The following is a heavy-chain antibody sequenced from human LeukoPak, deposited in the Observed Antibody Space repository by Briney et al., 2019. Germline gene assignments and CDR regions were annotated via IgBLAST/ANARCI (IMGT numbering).Heavy chain of an antibody. CDR3: ARDNSGSYPLDY. V-gene: IGHV4-34*01. J-gene: IGHJ4*02. Sequence: PSETLSLTCAVYGGSFSGYYWSWIRQPPGKGLAWIGEINHSGSTNYNPSLKSRVTISVDTSKNQFSLKLSSVTAAYTAVYYCARDNSGSYPLDYWGQGTLVTVSS. D-gene: IGHD1-26*01. CDR1: GGSFSGYY. CDR2: INHSGST.